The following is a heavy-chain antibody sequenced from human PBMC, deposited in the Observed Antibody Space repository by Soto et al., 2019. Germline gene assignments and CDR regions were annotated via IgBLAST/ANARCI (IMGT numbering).Heavy chain of an antibody. CDR3: AIDLIPNTSGWYVDYYYGMDV. Sequence: QVQLVESGGGVVQPGRSLRLSCAASGFTFSSYGMTWVRQAPGKGLAWVAVISYDGSNKYYADSVKGRFTISRDNSKNTLYLQMNSLRAEDTAVYYCAIDLIPNTSGWYVDYYYGMDVWGQGTTVTVSS. CDR2: ISYDGSNK. D-gene: IGHD6-19*01. J-gene: IGHJ6*02. CDR1: GFTFSSYG. V-gene: IGHV3-30*03.